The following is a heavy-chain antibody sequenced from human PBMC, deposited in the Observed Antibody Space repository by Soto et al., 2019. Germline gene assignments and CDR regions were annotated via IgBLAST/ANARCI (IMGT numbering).Heavy chain of an antibody. CDR2: IIPIFRTP. J-gene: IGHJ5*02. CDR3: ARSTGSGFRAGTHRCAWFDP. V-gene: IGHV1-69*06. D-gene: IGHD6-19*01. Sequence: QVQLVQSGAEVKQPGSSVKVSCQASGVTFSSFAISWVRQAPGQGLGWMGGIIPIFRTPDYAQNFQGGVTITANKSGSSVYMKLSRLRSEATAVYYGARSTGSGFRAGTHRCAWFDPWGSGTLVTVSS. CDR1: GVTFSSFA.